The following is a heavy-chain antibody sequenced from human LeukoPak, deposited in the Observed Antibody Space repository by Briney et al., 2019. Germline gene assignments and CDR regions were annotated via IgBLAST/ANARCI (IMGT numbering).Heavy chain of an antibody. V-gene: IGHV3-33*06. CDR3: AKDAELELREYYFDY. CDR2: IWYDGSNK. J-gene: IGHJ4*02. CDR1: GFTFSSYG. Sequence: PGGSLRLSCAVSGFTFSSYGMHWVRQAPGKGLEWVAVIWYDGSNKYYADSVKGRFTISRDNSKNTLYLQMNSLRAEDTAVYYCAKDAELELREYYFDYWGQGTLVTVSS. D-gene: IGHD1-7*01.